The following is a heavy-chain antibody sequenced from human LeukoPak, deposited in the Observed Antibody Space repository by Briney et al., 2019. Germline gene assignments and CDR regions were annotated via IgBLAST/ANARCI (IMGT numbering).Heavy chain of an antibody. Sequence: ASVKVSCKVSGYTLTELSIHWVRQAPGKGLEWMGGFDPEDGETIYAQKFQGRVTMTEDTSTDTAYMELSSLRSEDTAVYYCATVRSSGWYRATDAFDIWGQGTMVTVSS. J-gene: IGHJ3*02. CDR2: FDPEDGET. V-gene: IGHV1-24*01. CDR3: ATVRSSGWYRATDAFDI. D-gene: IGHD6-19*01. CDR1: GYTLTELS.